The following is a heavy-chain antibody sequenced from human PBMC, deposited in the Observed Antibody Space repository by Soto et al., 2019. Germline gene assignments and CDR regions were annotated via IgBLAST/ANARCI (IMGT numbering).Heavy chain of an antibody. CDR1: GFTFSNFV. CDR3: AKRRGEGYFDL. J-gene: IGHJ2*01. Sequence: EVQLLESGGGLEQPGGSLRLSCAASGFTFSNFVMSWVRRAPGKGLEWVSAIGGTSGSTYYADSVKGRFTISRDNSKNTLSLQMNSLRAEDTAVYYCAKRRGEGYFDLWGRGSLGTVSS. CDR2: IGGTSGST. D-gene: IGHD3-10*01. V-gene: IGHV3-23*01.